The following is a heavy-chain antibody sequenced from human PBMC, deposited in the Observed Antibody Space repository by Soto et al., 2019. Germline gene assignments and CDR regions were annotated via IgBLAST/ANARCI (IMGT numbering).Heavy chain of an antibody. CDR3: ARGRYCLTGRCFPNWFDS. Sequence: PSETLSLTCSVSGDSISTVDYFWAWIRQPPGQALEYIGYIYKSATTYYNPSFECRVAISLDTSKIHFSLNVTSVTAADTAVYFCARGRYCLTGRCFPNWFDSWGQGTLVTVSS. J-gene: IGHJ5*01. CDR2: IYKSATT. CDR1: GDSISTVDYF. V-gene: IGHV4-30-4*01. D-gene: IGHD2-15*01.